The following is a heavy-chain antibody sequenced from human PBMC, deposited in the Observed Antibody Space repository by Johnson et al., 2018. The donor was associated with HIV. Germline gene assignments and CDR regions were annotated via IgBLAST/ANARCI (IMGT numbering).Heavy chain of an antibody. D-gene: IGHD3-10*01. CDR1: GFTVSSNY. V-gene: IGHV3-66*02. J-gene: IGHJ3*02. CDR2: LYSGGST. CDR3: GRAKGNSYYGSGHDAFDI. Sequence: EMQLVESGGGLVQPGGSLRLSCAASGFTVSSNYMTWVRQAPGKGLEWVSILYSGGSTYYADSVKGRFSISRDNSKNTLFLQLNSLRAEDTAVYYCGRAKGNSYYGSGHDAFDIWGRGTIVTVSS.